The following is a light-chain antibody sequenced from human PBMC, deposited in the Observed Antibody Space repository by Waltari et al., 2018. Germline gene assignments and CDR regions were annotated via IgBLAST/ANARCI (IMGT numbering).Light chain of an antibody. CDR1: QSVLYSANNKNF. J-gene: IGKJ1*01. CDR3: QQYYSTPPT. Sequence: DIVMTQSPDSLAVSLGVRATINCQSSQSVLYSANNKNFLAWYQHKPGQPPKLLIYWASTRGSGVPDRFSGSGSGTDFTLTISSLQAEDVAVYYCQQYYSTPPTFGQGTKVEIK. CDR2: WAS. V-gene: IGKV4-1*01.